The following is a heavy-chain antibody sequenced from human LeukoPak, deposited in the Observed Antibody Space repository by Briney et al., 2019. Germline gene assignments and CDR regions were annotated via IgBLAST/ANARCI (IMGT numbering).Heavy chain of an antibody. J-gene: IGHJ4*02. CDR2: VSGSGGST. CDR1: GFTFSSYA. CDR3: AKATVLMVYAIFLDY. V-gene: IGHV3-23*01. Sequence: GGSLRLSCAASGFTFSSYAMSWVRQAPGKGLEWVSAVSGSGGSTYYADSVKGRFTISRDNSKNTLYLQMNSLRAEDTAVYYCAKATVLMVYAIFLDYWGQGTLVTVSS. D-gene: IGHD2-8*01.